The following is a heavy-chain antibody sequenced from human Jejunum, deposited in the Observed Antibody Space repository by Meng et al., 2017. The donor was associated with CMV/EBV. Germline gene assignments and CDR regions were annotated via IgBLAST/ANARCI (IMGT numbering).Heavy chain of an antibody. CDR1: GFTFDDYA. D-gene: IGHD3-3*01. V-gene: IGHV3-9*01. CDR2: ISWNSGNI. CDR3: AKDTGGFLNWLDP. J-gene: IGHJ5*02. Sequence: SGFTFDDYAMHWVRQAPGKGLELVSSISWNSGNIDYVDSVKGRFTISRDNAKNSLYLQMNSLRAEDTALYYCAKDTGGFLNWLDPWGQGTLVTVSS.